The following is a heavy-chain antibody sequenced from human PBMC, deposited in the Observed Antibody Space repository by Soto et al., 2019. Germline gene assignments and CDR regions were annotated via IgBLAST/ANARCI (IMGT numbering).Heavy chain of an antibody. CDR3: AKGGWFGESYYFDY. CDR2: ISYDGSNK. D-gene: IGHD3-10*01. Sequence: GGSLRLSCAASGFTFSSYGMHWVRQAPGKGLEWVAVISYDGSNKYYADSVKGRFTISRDNSKNTLYLQMNSLRAEDTAVYYCAKGGWFGESYYFDYWGQGTLVTVSS. J-gene: IGHJ4*02. V-gene: IGHV3-30*18. CDR1: GFTFSSYG.